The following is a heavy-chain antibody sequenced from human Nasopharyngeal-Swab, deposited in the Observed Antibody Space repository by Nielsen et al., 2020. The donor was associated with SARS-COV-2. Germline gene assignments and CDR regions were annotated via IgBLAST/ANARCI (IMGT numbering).Heavy chain of an antibody. CDR1: GFTFSTYW. Sequence: GGSLRLSCAASGFTFSTYWMHCVRQAPGKGLVWVSRTNTDGSSTDYADSVKGRFTISRDNAKNTLYLQMNSLRAEDAAAYYCTRSFGGASEYWGQGTLVTVSS. CDR2: TNTDGSST. D-gene: IGHD3-16*01. V-gene: IGHV3-74*01. J-gene: IGHJ4*02. CDR3: TRSFGGASEY.